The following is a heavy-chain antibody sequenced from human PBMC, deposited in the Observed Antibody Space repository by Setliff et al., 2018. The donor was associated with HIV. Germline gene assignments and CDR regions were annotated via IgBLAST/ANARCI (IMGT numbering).Heavy chain of an antibody. CDR1: GFTFSDYY. J-gene: IGHJ6*02. V-gene: IGHV3-11*03. CDR3: ASQGVVVTTRGHHYYGLNV. D-gene: IGHD2-15*01. CDR2: ISGSSSYI. Sequence: GGSLRLSCAASGFTFSDYYMTWIRQAPGKGLEWISHISGSSSYIEYTDSVRGRFTISRDNAKNSLYLQMNSLRAEDAAVYYCASQGVVVTTRGHHYYGLNVWGQGTTVTVSS.